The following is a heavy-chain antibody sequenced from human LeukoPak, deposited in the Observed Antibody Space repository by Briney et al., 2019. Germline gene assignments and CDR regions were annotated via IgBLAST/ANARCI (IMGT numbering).Heavy chain of an antibody. D-gene: IGHD3-16*01. CDR3: ARDGSTWGYYYYYYMDV. J-gene: IGHJ6*03. Sequence: ASVKVSCKASGYTFTSYGISWVRQAPGQGLEWMGWISAYNGNTNYAQKLQGRVTMTTDTSTSTAYMELRSLRSDDTAVYYCARDGSTWGYYYYYYMDVWGQGTLVTVSS. V-gene: IGHV1-18*01. CDR1: GYTFTSYG. CDR2: ISAYNGNT.